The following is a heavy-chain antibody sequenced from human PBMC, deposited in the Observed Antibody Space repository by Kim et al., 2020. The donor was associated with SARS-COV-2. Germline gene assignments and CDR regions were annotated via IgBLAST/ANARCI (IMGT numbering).Heavy chain of an antibody. CDR2: INTNTGNP. Sequence: ASVKVSCKASGYAFTTYSMNWVRRAPGHGLEWMGWINTNTGNPTYAQGFTGRFVLSWDTSVSTTYLQINSLQAEDTAVYYCGRPMVRGVIPSWGQGTLVTVSS. CDR3: GRPMVRGVIPS. D-gene: IGHD3-10*01. J-gene: IGHJ5*02. CDR1: GYAFTTYS. V-gene: IGHV7-4-1*02.